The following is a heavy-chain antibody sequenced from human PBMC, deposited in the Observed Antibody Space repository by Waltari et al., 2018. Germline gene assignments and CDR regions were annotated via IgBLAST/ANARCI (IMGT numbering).Heavy chain of an antibody. J-gene: IGHJ6*03. Sequence: QVQLQESGPGLVKPSETLSLTCSVSDGPITDYHWSWIRQPPGKALEWIGYIENSGKTNYNPSLKSRVTMSRDTSKNQVSLKVNSVTAADTAVYYCARHLGWGNYFYMDVWGKGSTVIVSS. CDR3: ARHLGWGNYFYMDV. CDR2: IENSGKT. D-gene: IGHD6-19*01. CDR1: DGPITDYH. V-gene: IGHV4-59*01.